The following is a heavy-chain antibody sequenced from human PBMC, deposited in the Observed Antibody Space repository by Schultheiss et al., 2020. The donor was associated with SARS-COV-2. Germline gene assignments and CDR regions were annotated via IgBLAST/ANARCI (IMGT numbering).Heavy chain of an antibody. CDR2: IKQDGSEK. J-gene: IGHJ4*02. Sequence: GGSLRLSCAASGFSFRSYWMSWVRQAPGKGLEWVAKIKQDGSEKYYVDSVKGRLTISRDNAKNSLFLQMSSLRVEDTAVYYCARADSFDYWGQGTLVTVSS. V-gene: IGHV3-7*01. CDR3: ARADSFDY. D-gene: IGHD3-22*01. CDR1: GFSFRSYW.